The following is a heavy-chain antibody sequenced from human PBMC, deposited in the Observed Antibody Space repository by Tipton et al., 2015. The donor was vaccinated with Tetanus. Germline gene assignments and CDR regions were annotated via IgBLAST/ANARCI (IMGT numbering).Heavy chain of an antibody. D-gene: IGHD3-10*01. V-gene: IGHV4-39*02. J-gene: IGHJ5*02. CDR3: ARHLYGYWFDP. Sequence: TLSLTCAVSGVSISSSTYFWGWIRQPPGKGLEWNGHIFYTGSRHYSPSLKSRVTIAVDTSQNLFSLRLTSVTATDTAVYYCARHLYGYWFDPWGQGALVTVSS. CDR2: IFYTGSR. CDR1: GVSISSSTYF.